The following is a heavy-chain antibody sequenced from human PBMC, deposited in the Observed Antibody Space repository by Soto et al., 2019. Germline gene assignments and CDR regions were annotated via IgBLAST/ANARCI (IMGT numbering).Heavy chain of an antibody. J-gene: IGHJ6*02. D-gene: IGHD1-26*01. Sequence: PGGSLRLSCAASGFTFSSYGMHWVRQAPGKGLEWVAVISYDGSNKYYADSVKGRFTISRDNSKNTLYLQMNSLRAEDTAVYYCAKDRGIVGAIAYYYYYGMDVWGQGTTVTVSS. CDR2: ISYDGSNK. V-gene: IGHV3-30*18. CDR3: AKDRGIVGAIAYYYYYGMDV. CDR1: GFTFSSYG.